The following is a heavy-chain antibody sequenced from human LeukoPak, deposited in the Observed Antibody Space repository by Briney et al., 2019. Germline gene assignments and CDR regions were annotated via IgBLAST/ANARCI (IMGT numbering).Heavy chain of an antibody. D-gene: IGHD5-24*01. J-gene: IGHJ4*02. V-gene: IGHV1-2*02. CDR3: ARVHVEMATKLDY. CDR1: GYTFTGYY. Sequence: GASVKVSCKASGYTFTGYYMHWVRQAPGQGLEWMGWINPNSGGTNYAQKFRGRVTMTRDTSISTAYMELSRLRSDDTAVYYCARVHVEMATKLDYWGQGTLVTVSS. CDR2: INPNSGGT.